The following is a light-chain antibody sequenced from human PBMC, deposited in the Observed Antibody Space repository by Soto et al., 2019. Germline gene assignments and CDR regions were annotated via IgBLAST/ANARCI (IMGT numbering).Light chain of an antibody. CDR3: QQYTNTNNPWM. V-gene: IGKV1-5*03. Sequence: DIQMTQSPSTLSGSLGDRVTITCRASQTISSWLAWYQQKPGKAPKLLIYKASTLKSGVASRFSGSGSGTEFTLIISGLQPDDSATYYCQQYTNTNNPWMFGQGTKVDIK. CDR1: QTISSW. J-gene: IGKJ1*01. CDR2: KAS.